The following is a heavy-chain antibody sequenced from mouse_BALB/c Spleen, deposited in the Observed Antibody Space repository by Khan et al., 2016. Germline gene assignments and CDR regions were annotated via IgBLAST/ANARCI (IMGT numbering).Heavy chain of an antibody. CDR3: ARSDYGDKDAMDY. D-gene: IGHD1-1*01. CDR2: ISYSGST. Sequence: EVKLLESGPGLVKPSQSLSLTCTVTGYSITSDYAWNWIRQFPGNRLGWMGYISYSGSTSYNPSLKSRISITRDTSKNQFFLQLNSVTSEDTATSYSARSDYGDKDAMDYWGQGTSVTVSS. V-gene: IGHV3-2*02. J-gene: IGHJ4*01. CDR1: GYSITSDYA.